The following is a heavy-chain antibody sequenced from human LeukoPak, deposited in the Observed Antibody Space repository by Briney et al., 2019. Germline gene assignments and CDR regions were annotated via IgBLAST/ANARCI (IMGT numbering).Heavy chain of an antibody. Sequence: SVKVSCKASGGTFTSYAISWVRQAPGQGLEWMGGIIPIFGTANYAQKFQGRVTITADESTSTAYMELSSLRSEDTAVYYCARGRRNYYDSSGYYYLLYFDYWGQGTLVTVSS. CDR2: IIPIFGTA. CDR3: ARGRRNYYDSSGYYYLLYFDY. CDR1: GGTFTSYA. D-gene: IGHD3-22*01. J-gene: IGHJ4*02. V-gene: IGHV1-69*13.